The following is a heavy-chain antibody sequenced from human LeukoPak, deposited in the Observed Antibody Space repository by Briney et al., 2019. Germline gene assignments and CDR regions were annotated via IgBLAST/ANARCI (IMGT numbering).Heavy chain of an antibody. CDR2: IIPIFGTA. D-gene: IGHD4-17*01. V-gene: IGHV1-69*13. Sequence: GASVKVSCKASGGTFSSYAISWVRQALGQGLEWMGGIIPIFGTANYAQKFQGRVTITADESTSTAYMELSSLRSEDTAVYYCARDEEYDYGDYVYDYWGQGTLVTVSS. CDR1: GGTFSSYA. J-gene: IGHJ4*02. CDR3: ARDEEYDYGDYVYDY.